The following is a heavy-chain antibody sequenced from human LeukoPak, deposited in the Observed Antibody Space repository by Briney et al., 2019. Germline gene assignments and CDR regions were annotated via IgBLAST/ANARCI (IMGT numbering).Heavy chain of an antibody. Sequence: PGGSLRLSCAASGFTLSDYAMHCVRQAPGKGLEWVSVISGSGYSTYYADSVKGRFTISRDNSKNTLYLQTNSLRAEDTAVYYCAKDYGDYAYYHYWGQGTLVTVSS. CDR2: ISGSGYST. CDR3: AKDYGDYAYYHY. J-gene: IGHJ4*02. V-gene: IGHV3-23*01. D-gene: IGHD4-17*01. CDR1: GFTLSDYA.